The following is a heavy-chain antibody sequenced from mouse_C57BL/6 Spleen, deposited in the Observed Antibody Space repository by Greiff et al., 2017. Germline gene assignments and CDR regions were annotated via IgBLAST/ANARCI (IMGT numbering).Heavy chain of an antibody. J-gene: IGHJ3*01. Sequence: EVMLVESGGGLVKPGGSLKLSCAASGFTFSSYAMSWVRQTPEKRLEWVATISDGGSYTYYPDNVKGRFTISRDNAKNNLYLQMSHLKSEDTAMYYCAREDDYDWFAHWGQGTLVTVSA. CDR1: GFTFSSYA. V-gene: IGHV5-4*01. CDR3: AREDDYDWFAH. CDR2: ISDGGSYT. D-gene: IGHD2-4*01.